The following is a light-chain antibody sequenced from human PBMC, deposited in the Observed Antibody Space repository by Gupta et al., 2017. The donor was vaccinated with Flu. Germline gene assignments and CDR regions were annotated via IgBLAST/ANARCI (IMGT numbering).Light chain of an antibody. V-gene: IGKV1-33*01. CDR1: QDIIKY. CDR3: QQYANLPYT. Sequence: IQMTQSPSSLSASVGDRVTITCQASQDIIKYLNWYQQKPGKAPKFLIYDASNLETGVPSRFSGSGSGTDFTLTISSLQPEDIGTYFCQQYANLPYTFGQGTKLEIK. J-gene: IGKJ2*01. CDR2: DAS.